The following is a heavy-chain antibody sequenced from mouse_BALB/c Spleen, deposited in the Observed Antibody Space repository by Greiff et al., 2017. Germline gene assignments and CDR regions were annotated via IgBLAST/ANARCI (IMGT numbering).Heavy chain of an antibody. CDR2: ISYSGST. Sequence: DVKLQESGPGLVKPSQSLSLTCTVTGYSITSDYAWNWIRQFPGNKLEWMGYISYSGSTSYNPSLKSRISITRDTSKNQFFLQLNSVTTEDTATYYCARSDYYGSSSAWFAYWGQGTLVTVSA. V-gene: IGHV3-2*02. CDR3: ARSDYYGSSSAWFAY. J-gene: IGHJ3*01. D-gene: IGHD1-1*01. CDR1: GYSITSDYA.